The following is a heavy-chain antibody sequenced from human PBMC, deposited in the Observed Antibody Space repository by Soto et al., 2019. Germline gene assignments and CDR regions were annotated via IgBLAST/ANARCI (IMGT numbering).Heavy chain of an antibody. CDR1: GYSFTSYW. CDR2: IDPSDSCT. J-gene: IGHJ4*02. CDR3: ARPYYDSSGYYYAY. Sequence: GESLKISCKGSGYSFTSYWISCVRQMPGKGLEWMGRIDPSDSCTNYSPSFQGHVTISADKSISTAYLQWSSLKASDTAMYYCARPYYDSSGYYYAYWGQGTLVTVSS. V-gene: IGHV5-10-1*01. D-gene: IGHD3-22*01.